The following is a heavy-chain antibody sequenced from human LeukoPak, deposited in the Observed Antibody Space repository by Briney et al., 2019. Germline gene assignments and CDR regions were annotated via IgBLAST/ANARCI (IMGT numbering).Heavy chain of an antibody. CDR1: GYSFTSYW. D-gene: IGHD2-2*01. Sequence: PGESLKISCKGSGYSFTSYWIGWVRQMPGKGLEWMGIIYPGDSDTRYSPSFQGQVTISADKSISTAYLQWSSLKASDTAMYYCARKSVPDQSPSSGYYYYGMDVWGQGTTVTVSS. CDR3: ARKSVPDQSPSSGYYYYGMDV. J-gene: IGHJ6*02. CDR2: IYPGDSDT. V-gene: IGHV5-51*01.